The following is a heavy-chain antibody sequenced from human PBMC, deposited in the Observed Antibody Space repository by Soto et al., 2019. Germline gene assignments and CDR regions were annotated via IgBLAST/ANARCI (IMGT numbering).Heavy chain of an antibody. Sequence: GGSLRLSCAASGFTFSSYGMHWVRQAPGKGLEWVAVISYDGSNKYYADSVKGRFTISRDNSKNTLYLQMNSLRAEDTAVYYCAKGTNFDYWGQGTLVTVSS. J-gene: IGHJ4*02. CDR3: AKGTNFDY. V-gene: IGHV3-30*18. CDR2: ISYDGSNK. CDR1: GFTFSSYG.